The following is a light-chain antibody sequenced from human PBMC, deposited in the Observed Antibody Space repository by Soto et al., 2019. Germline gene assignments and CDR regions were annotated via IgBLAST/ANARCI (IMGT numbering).Light chain of an antibody. J-gene: IGKJ4*01. CDR2: AAS. CDR1: QGISSY. CDR3: QRLNSYSEGLT. Sequence: DIQLTQSPSFLSASVGDRVTITCRASQGISSYLAWYQQKPGKAPKLLIYAASTLQSGAPSRFXXSGSGTEITLTLSSLQPEDFATYYCQRLNSYSEGLTFGGGTKVEIK. V-gene: IGKV1-9*01.